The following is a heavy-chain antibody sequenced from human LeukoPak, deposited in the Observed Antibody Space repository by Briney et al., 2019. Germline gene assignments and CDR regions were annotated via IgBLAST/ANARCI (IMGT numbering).Heavy chain of an antibody. Sequence: SETLSLTCTVSGGSISSYYWSWIRQPAGKGLEWIGRIYTSGSTNYNPSLKSRVTMSVDTSKNQFSLKLSSVTAADTAVYYCAKGWSSKRFSHFDYWGQGTLVTVSS. D-gene: IGHD2-2*01. J-gene: IGHJ4*02. CDR3: AKGWSSKRFSHFDY. V-gene: IGHV4-4*07. CDR1: GGSISSYY. CDR2: IYTSGST.